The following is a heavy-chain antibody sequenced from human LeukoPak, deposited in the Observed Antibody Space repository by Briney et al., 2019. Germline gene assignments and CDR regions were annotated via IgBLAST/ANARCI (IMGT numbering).Heavy chain of an antibody. V-gene: IGHV3-66*01. CDR2: IYSGGST. D-gene: IGHD3-10*01. Sequence: GGSLRLSCAASGFTFSSYSMNWVRQAPGKGLEWVSVIYSGGSTYYADSVKGRFTISRDNSKNTLYLQMNSLRAEDTAVYYCAVTYGSGSYYTLVGSPYYFDYWGQGTLVTVSS. J-gene: IGHJ4*02. CDR1: GFTFSSYS. CDR3: AVTYGSGSYYTLVGSPYYFDY.